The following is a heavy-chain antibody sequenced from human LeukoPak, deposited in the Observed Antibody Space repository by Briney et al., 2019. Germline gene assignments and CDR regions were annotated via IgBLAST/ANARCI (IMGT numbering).Heavy chain of an antibody. V-gene: IGHV1-2*02. D-gene: IGHD1-1*01. CDR2: INPNSGGT. J-gene: IGHJ5*02. CDR1: GYTFTGYY. Sequence: ASVTLSCKASGYTFTGYYMHWVRQAPGQGLEWMGWINPNSGGTNYAQKFQGRVTMTRDTSISTAYMELSRLRSDDTAVYYCARNDWNDPWFDLWAQGTLVTVSS. CDR3: ARNDWNDPWFDL.